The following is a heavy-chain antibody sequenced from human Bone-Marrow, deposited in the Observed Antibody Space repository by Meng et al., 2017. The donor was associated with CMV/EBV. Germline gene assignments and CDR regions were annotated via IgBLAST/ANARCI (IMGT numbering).Heavy chain of an antibody. D-gene: IGHD3-10*01. CDR1: GGSISSYY. V-gene: IGHV4-59*01. J-gene: IGHJ6*02. CDR3: ARAWFGELPLYYYYGMDV. CDR2: ISYSGST. Sequence: GSLRLSCTVSGGSISSYYWSWIRQPPGKGLEWIGFISYSGSTNYNPSLKSRVTISVDTSKNQFSLKLSSVTAADTAVYYCARAWFGELPLYYYYGMDVWGQGTTVTVSS.